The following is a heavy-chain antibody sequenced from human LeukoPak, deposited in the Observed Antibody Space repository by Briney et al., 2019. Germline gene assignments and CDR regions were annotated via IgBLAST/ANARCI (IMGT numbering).Heavy chain of an antibody. CDR2: INGSGGST. CDR3: AKGLIGVSSWYPPYFDY. J-gene: IGHJ4*02. CDR1: GFTFSSYA. V-gene: IGHV3-23*01. Sequence: QPGGSLRLSCAASGFTFSSYAMSWVRQAPGKGLEWVSDINGSGGSTYYPESVKGRFTISRDNSKNTLFLQVNSLRAEDTAVYYCAKGLIGVSSWYPPYFDYWGQGTLVTISS. D-gene: IGHD6-13*01.